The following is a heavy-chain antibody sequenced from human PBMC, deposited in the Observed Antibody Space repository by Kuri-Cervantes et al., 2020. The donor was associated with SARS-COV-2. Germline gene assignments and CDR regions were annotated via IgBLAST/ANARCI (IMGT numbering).Heavy chain of an antibody. CDR2: INPNSGGA. CDR3: ARVVQLRDYSNPLSYYYYYYMDV. Sequence: ASVKVSCKASGNTLSDYFVHWVRQAPGQGLEWMGYINPNSGGAKNAQKFQGRVTMTGDTSISTAYMELSRLRSDDTAVYYCARVVQLRDYSNPLSYYYYYYMDVWGKGTTVTVSS. J-gene: IGHJ6*03. D-gene: IGHD4-11*01. CDR1: GNTLSDYF. V-gene: IGHV1-2*02.